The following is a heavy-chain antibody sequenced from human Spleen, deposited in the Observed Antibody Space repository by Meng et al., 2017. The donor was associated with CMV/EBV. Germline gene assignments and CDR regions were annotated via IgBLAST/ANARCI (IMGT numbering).Heavy chain of an antibody. D-gene: IGHD1-26*01. V-gene: IGHV3-11*06. J-gene: IGHJ4*02. CDR2: ISSSSSYT. Sequence: QGQRGEGGGGLVKPGGSLRLSCGASGFTFSDNYMSWIRQAPGKGLEWVSYISSSSSYTNYADSVKGRFTISRDNAKNSLYLQMNSLRAEDTAVYYCASRGGGAIDYWGQGTLVTVSS. CDR1: GFTFSDNY. CDR3: ASRGGGAIDY.